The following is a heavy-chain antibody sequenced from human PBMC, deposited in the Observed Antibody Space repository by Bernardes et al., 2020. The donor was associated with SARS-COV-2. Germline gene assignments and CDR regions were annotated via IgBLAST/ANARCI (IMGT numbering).Heavy chain of an antibody. V-gene: IGHV4-4*07. CDR3: AREEQYYYDSSGYFDY. Sequence: TLSLPCTVSGGSISSYYWSWIRQPAGKGLEWIGRIYPSGSTHYHPSLKSRVTMSVDTSKNQFSLKLSSVTAADTAVYYCAREEQYYYDSSGYFDYWGQGTLVTVSS. CDR2: IYPSGST. D-gene: IGHD3-22*01. CDR1: GGSISSYY. J-gene: IGHJ4*02.